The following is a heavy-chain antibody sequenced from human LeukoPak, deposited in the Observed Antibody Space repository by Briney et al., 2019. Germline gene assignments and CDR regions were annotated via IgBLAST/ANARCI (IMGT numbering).Heavy chain of an antibody. CDR3: WEGNTNYAGGDY. CDR2: IYSSDNT. D-gene: IGHD2-2*01. J-gene: IGHJ4*02. Sequence: GGPLRLSCAASGFTVSNNYMSWVRQAPGKGLEWVSVIYSSDNTYYADSVKGRFTISRDNSKNTLFLQMNGLRAEDTAVYYCWEGNTNYAGGDYWGQGTLVTVSS. V-gene: IGHV3-53*01. CDR1: GFTVSNNY.